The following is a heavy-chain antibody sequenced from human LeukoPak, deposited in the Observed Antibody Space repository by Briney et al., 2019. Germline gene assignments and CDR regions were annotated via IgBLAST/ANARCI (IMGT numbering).Heavy chain of an antibody. V-gene: IGHV3-23*01. CDR1: GFTFSSYI. J-gene: IGHJ4*02. Sequence: PGGSLRLSCAASGFTFSSYIMTWVRQAPGKGLEWVSGITGSGDITYYADSVKGRFTISRDNSKNTLFLQMNSLRAEDTAVYYCAKGEQGVDYWGQGTLVTVSS. D-gene: IGHD1-26*01. CDR2: ITGSGDIT. CDR3: AKGEQGVDY.